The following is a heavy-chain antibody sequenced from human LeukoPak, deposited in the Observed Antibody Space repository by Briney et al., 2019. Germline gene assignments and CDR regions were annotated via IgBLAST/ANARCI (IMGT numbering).Heavy chain of an antibody. Sequence: GGSLRLSCAASGFTFSSYAMSWVRQAPGKGLEWVSAISGSGGSTYYADSVKGRFTISRDNSKNTLYLQMNSLRAEDTAVYYCAKARKDGGGNYYYYYGMDVWAKGPRSPSP. CDR2: ISGSGGST. CDR1: GFTFSSYA. D-gene: IGHD2-15*01. V-gene: IGHV3-23*01. CDR3: AKARKDGGGNYYYYYGMDV. J-gene: IGHJ6*02.